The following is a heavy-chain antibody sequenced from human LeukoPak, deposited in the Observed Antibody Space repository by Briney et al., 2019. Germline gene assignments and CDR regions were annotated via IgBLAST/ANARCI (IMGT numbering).Heavy chain of an antibody. CDR1: GGSIGSSSYY. CDR3: ARYGSRSSYFDY. Sequence: SETLSLTCTVSGGSIGSSSYYWGWIRQPPGKGLEWIGIIYFSGNTYYNPSLKSRVTISVDTSENQFSLKLSSVTAADTAVYYCARYGSRSSYFDYWGQGTLVTVSS. V-gene: IGHV4-39*01. CDR2: IYFSGNT. J-gene: IGHJ4*02. D-gene: IGHD3-10*01.